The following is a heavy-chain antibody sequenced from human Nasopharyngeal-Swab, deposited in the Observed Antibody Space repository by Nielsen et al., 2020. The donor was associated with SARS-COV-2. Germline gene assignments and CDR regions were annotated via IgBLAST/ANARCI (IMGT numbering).Heavy chain of an antibody. CDR2: IHPSDSYT. CDR1: GYSFTSYY. V-gene: IGHV5-10-1*01. CDR3: ARRGFEYNSSTEWDY. D-gene: IGHD6-6*01. J-gene: IGHJ4*02. Sequence: KVSCKGSGYSFTSYYIIWVRQMPGKGLEWMGRIHPSDSYTNYSPSFQGHVTISADKSISTAYLQWSSLKASDTAIYYCARRGFEYNSSTEWDYWGQGTLVTVSS.